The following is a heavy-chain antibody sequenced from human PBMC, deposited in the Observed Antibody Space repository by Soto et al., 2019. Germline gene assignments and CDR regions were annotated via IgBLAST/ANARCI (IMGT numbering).Heavy chain of an antibody. J-gene: IGHJ6*03. CDR3: AKGGYGDEPLFYYMDV. V-gene: IGHV3-30*18. CDR2: ISYGGTNK. D-gene: IGHD4-17*01. CDR1: GFTFSSYA. Sequence: QVQLVESGGGVVQPGGSLRLSCAASGFTFSSYAMHWVRQAPGKGLEWVALISYGGTNKYYADSVKCRFTISRDNSKYTLYLQMSGLGAEDTAVYYCAKGGYGDEPLFYYMDVWGNGTTATVSS.